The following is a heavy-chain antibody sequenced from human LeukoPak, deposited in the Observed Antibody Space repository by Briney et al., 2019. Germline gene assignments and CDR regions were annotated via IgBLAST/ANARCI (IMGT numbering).Heavy chain of an antibody. CDR3: AKIGAYDILTGYYRGHFDY. CDR2: ISGSGGST. V-gene: IGHV3-23*01. D-gene: IGHD3-9*01. Sequence: GGSLRLSCAASGFTFSSYAMSWVRQAPGKGLEWVSAISGSGGSTFYEDSVKGRFTISRENSKNTLYLQMNSLRADDTAVYYCAKIGAYDILTGYYRGHFDYWGQGTLVTVSS. J-gene: IGHJ4*02. CDR1: GFTFSSYA.